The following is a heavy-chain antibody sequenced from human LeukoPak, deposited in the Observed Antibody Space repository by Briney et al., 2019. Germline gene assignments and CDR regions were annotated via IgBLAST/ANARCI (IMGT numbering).Heavy chain of an antibody. Sequence: SETLSLTCAVYGGSFSGYYWSWIRQPPGKGLEWIGYIYYSGNTKYDPSLKSRVTISVATSKNQFSLKLSSVTAADTAVYYWPRAENTRNQNARPPPSGDAFDIWGQGKMFTAS. CDR1: GGSFSGYY. D-gene: IGHD1-14*01. V-gene: IGHV4-59*01. CDR3: PRAENTRNQNARPPPSGDAFDI. CDR2: IYYSGNT. J-gene: IGHJ3*02.